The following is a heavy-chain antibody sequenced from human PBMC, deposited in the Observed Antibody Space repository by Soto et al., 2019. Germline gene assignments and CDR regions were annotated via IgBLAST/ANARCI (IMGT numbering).Heavy chain of an antibody. V-gene: IGHV3-74*01. J-gene: IGHJ2*01. CDR2: INSDGSTT. CDR1: GFTFSSYW. Sequence: VQLVESGGGLVQPGGSLRLSCAASGFTFSSYWMHWVRQAPGKGLVWVSRINSDGSTTSYADSVKGRFTISRDNAENTLYLQMNSLRAEDTALYYCARVGTGNWYFDLWGRGTLVTVSS. CDR3: ARVGTGNWYFDL. D-gene: IGHD1-1*01.